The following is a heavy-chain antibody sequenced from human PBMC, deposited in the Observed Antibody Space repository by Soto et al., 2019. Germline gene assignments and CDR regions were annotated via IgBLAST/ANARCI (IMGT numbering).Heavy chain of an antibody. J-gene: IGHJ2*01. V-gene: IGHV4-31*03. CDR3: AREPRHYCSGGSCYDYWYFDL. D-gene: IGHD2-15*01. CDR1: GGSISSGGYY. Sequence: QVQLQESGPGLVKPSQTLSLTCTVSGGSISSGGYYWSWIRQHPGKGLEWIGYIYYSGSTYYNPSLKSRVTISVDPSKNQFSLKLSSVTAADTAVYYCAREPRHYCSGGSCYDYWYFDLWGRGTLVTVSS. CDR2: IYYSGST.